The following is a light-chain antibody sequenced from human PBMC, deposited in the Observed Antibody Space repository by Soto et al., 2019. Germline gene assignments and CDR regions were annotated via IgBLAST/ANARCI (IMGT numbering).Light chain of an antibody. Sequence: DTQMNQSPSSLSASVGDRVTITCRASQSISSYLNWYQQKPGKAPKLLIYAASSLQSGVPSRFSGSGSGTDFTLTISSLQPEDFATYYCQQSYSTPRTFAQGTKVDIK. J-gene: IGKJ1*01. CDR2: AAS. V-gene: IGKV1-39*01. CDR3: QQSYSTPRT. CDR1: QSISSY.